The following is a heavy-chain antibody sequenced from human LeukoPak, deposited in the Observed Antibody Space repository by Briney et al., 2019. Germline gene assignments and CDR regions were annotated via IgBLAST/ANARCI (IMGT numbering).Heavy chain of an antibody. CDR1: GDSMYNSDYY. CDR3: ARFGSRIGTGASFGFES. CDR2: IFYGGSC. D-gene: IGHD3-10*01. V-gene: IGHV4-39*07. J-gene: IGHJ4*02. Sequence: SETLSLTCTVSGDSMYNSDYYWGWIRRPPGKGLEWIGRIFYGGSCYYNPSLESRVTITIVPSKSQFSLNLRFVTAADTAVYYCARFGSRIGTGASFGFESWGQGTLVLVSS.